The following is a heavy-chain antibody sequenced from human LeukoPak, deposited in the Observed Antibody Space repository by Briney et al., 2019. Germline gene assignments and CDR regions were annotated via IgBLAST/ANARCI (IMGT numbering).Heavy chain of an antibody. J-gene: IGHJ4*02. D-gene: IGHD6-6*01. V-gene: IGHV1-69*04. CDR1: GGTFSSYA. Sequence: RASVKVSCKASGGTFSSYAISWVRQAPGQGLEWMGRIIPILGIANYAQKFQGRVTITADKSTSTAYMELSSLRSEDMAEYYCASGRRLNGLVLFDYWGQGTLVTVSS. CDR2: IIPILGIA. CDR3: ASGRRLNGLVLFDY.